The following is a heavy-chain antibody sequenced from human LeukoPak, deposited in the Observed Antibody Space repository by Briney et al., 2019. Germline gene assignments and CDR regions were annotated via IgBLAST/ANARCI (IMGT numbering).Heavy chain of an antibody. CDR1: GGSVSSGNYY. CDR3: ARRVGTRDWYFDL. J-gene: IGHJ2*01. CDR2: IYFTGST. V-gene: IGHV4-61*01. Sequence: SETLSLTCTVSGGSVSSGNYYWSWIRQPPGKGLEWIGYIYFTGSTNYNPSLKSRVTTSVDTSKNQFSLKLTSVTAADTAVYYCARRVGTRDWYFDLWGRGTLVTVSS. D-gene: IGHD1-14*01.